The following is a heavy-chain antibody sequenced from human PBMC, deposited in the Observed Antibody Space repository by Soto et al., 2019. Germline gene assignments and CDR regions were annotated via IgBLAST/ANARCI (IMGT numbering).Heavy chain of an antibody. CDR2: ISTYKGNT. V-gene: IGHV1-18*01. CDR3: AREGEYRYGGDYYSDYGMDV. CDR1: DYTFTSYG. D-gene: IGHD5-18*01. J-gene: IGHJ6*01. Sequence: QVQLVQSGAEVKKPGASVKVSCKASDYTFTSYGISWVRQAPGQGLEWLGWISTYKGNTNYAQNLKGRVTMTTDASTTSAYMELRSLRSDDTAVYYCAREGEYRYGGDYYSDYGMDVWGQGTTVTVSS.